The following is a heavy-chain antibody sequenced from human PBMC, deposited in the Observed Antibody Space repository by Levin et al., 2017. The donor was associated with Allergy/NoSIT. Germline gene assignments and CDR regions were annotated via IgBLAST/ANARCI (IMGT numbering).Heavy chain of an antibody. CDR2: ISGRGANT. CDR3: AKSSLWDRIVVPDATDY. CDR1: GFTFSDYA. D-gene: IGHD2-15*01. V-gene: IGHV3-23*01. J-gene: IGHJ4*02. Sequence: SCTASGFTFSDYAMSWVRQAPGKGLEWVSGISGRGANTYYIDSVKGRFTIARDNSKNTLYLHMNSLRVDDTGVYYCAKSSLWDRIVVPDATDYWGQGTLVTVSS.